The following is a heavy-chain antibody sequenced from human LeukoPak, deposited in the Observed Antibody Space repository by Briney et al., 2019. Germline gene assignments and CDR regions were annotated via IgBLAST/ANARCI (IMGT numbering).Heavy chain of an antibody. Sequence: SVKVSCKASGGTFSSYAISWVRQAPGQGLEWMGGIIPIFGTANYAQKFQGRVTITTDESTSTAYMELSRLRSEDTAVYYCARQPNLYMVRGDHFDYWGQGTLVTVSS. CDR1: GGTFSSYA. D-gene: IGHD3-10*01. CDR2: IIPIFGTA. CDR3: ARQPNLYMVRGDHFDY. J-gene: IGHJ4*02. V-gene: IGHV1-69*05.